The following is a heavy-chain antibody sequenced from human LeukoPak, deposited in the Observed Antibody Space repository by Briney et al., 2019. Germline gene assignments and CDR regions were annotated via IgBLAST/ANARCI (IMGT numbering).Heavy chain of an antibody. J-gene: IGHJ3*02. CDR1: GGSISSYF. Sequence: SETLSHTCNVSGGSISSYFWSWIRQPPGKGLEWIGFISNTGSTNYSPSLKSRVTISLDTSKNQFSLNLNSVTAADTAVYYCARQGSGGRAFDIWGQGTMVTVSS. CDR3: ARQGSGGRAFDI. D-gene: IGHD3-10*01. CDR2: ISNTGST. V-gene: IGHV4-59*08.